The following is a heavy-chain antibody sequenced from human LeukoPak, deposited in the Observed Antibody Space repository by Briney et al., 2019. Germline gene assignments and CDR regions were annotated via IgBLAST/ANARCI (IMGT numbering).Heavy chain of an antibody. CDR3: AKSYNGYESKPDY. J-gene: IGHJ4*02. CDR1: GFTFSSYA. Sequence: GVSLRLPCAASGFTFSSYAMTWVRQAPGKGLEWVSSISNSGGRTFYTDTVKGRFTISRDNSKITLYLQMNSLRAEDTAVYYCAKSYNGYESKPDYWGQGTLVTVSS. CDR2: ISNSGGRT. D-gene: IGHD5-12*01. V-gene: IGHV3-23*01.